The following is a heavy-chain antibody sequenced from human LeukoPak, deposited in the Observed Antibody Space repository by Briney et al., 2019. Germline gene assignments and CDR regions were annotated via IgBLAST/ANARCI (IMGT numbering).Heavy chain of an antibody. D-gene: IGHD3-22*01. V-gene: IGHV1-3*03. CDR1: GYTFTSYA. CDR3: ARASGFLDLYYFDY. CDR2: INAGNANT. J-gene: IGHJ4*02. Sequence: GASVKVSCKASGYTFTSYAMHWVRQAPGQRLEWMGWINAGNANTKYSQEFQGRVTITRDTSASTAYMELSSLRSEDMAVYYCARASGFLDLYYFDYWGQGTLVTVSS.